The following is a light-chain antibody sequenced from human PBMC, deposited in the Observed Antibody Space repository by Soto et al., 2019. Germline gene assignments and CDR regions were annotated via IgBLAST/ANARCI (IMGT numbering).Light chain of an antibody. CDR3: QQSHSAPLT. CDR2: AAS. Sequence: DIQMTQSPSSLSASVGDRVTITCRSGQSISSYLNWYQQKPGRAPKLLIYAASSLQSGVPSRFSGSGSGTDFTLTISSLQPEDFTTYYCQQSHSAPLTFGQGTKVDIK. V-gene: IGKV1-39*01. CDR1: QSISSY. J-gene: IGKJ1*01.